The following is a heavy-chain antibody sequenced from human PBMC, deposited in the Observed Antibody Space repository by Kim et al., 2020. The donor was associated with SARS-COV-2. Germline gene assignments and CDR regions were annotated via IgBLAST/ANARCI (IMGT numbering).Heavy chain of an antibody. CDR3: AKDSPSLYDSSGYYPFDY. D-gene: IGHD3-22*01. Sequence: GLFTISSDNSKNTLYLQMHSLSAEDTAVYYCAKDSPSLYDSSGYYPFDYWGQGTLVTVSS. J-gene: IGHJ4*02. V-gene: IGHV3-23*01.